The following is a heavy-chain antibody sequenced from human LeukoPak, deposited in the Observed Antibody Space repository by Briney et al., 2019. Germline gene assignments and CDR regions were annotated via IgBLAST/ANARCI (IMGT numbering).Heavy chain of an antibody. CDR3: AKLSPHGNYYGSGSYPYGMDV. J-gene: IGHJ6*02. CDR1: GFTFSSYS. V-gene: IGHV3-21*01. CDR2: ISSSSSYI. D-gene: IGHD3-10*01. Sequence: GGSLRLSCAASGFTFSSYSMNWVRQAPGKGLEWVSSISSSSSYIYYADSVKGRFTISRDNAKNSLYLQMNSLRAEDTAVYYCAKLSPHGNYYGSGSYPYGMDVWGQGTTVTVSS.